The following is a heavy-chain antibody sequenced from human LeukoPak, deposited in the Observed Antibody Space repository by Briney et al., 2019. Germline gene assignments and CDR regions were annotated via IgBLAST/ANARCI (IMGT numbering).Heavy chain of an antibody. D-gene: IGHD6-13*01. CDR1: GGSFSGYY. Sequence: PSETLSLTCAVYGGSFSGYYWSWIRQPPGKGLEWIGEINHSGSTNYNPSLKSRVTISVDTSKNQFSLKLSSVTAADTAVYYCARDRARIAAAGTIVTHGMDVWGQGTTVTVSS. CDR3: ARDRARIAAAGTIVTHGMDV. V-gene: IGHV4-34*01. J-gene: IGHJ6*02. CDR2: INHSGST.